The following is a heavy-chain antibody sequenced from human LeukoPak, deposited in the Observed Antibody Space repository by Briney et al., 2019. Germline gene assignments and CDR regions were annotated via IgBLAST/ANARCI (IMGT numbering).Heavy chain of an antibody. V-gene: IGHV4-59*01. CDR3: ARVKVREIGWFDP. J-gene: IGHJ5*02. CDR2: IYYSGST. D-gene: IGHD3-10*01. Sequence: SETLSLTCTVSGGSISSYHWSWIRQPPGKGLEWIGYIYYSGSTNYNPSLKSRVTISVDTSKNQFSLKLSSVTAADMAVYYCARVKVREIGWFDPWGQGTLVTVSS. CDR1: GGSISSYH.